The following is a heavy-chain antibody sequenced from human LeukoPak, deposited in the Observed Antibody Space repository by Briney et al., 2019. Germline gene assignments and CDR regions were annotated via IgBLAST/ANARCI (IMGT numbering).Heavy chain of an antibody. CDR1: GFTFSSYA. Sequence: GGSLRLSCAASGFTFSSYAMSWVRQAPGKGLEWVSAISGSGGSTYYADPVKGRFTISRDNSKNTLYLQMNSLRAEDTAVYYCAKDRYYGSGSYSNLFDYWGQGTLVTDSS. V-gene: IGHV3-23*01. D-gene: IGHD3-10*01. CDR3: AKDRYYGSGSYSNLFDY. CDR2: ISGSGGST. J-gene: IGHJ4*02.